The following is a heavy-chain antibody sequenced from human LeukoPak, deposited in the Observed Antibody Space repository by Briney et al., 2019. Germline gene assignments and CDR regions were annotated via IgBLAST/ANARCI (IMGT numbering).Heavy chain of an antibody. Sequence: GGSLRLSCAASGFTFSSYWMSWVRQAPGKGLEWVANIKQDGSEKYYVDSVKGRFTISRDNAKNSLYLQMNSLRAEDTAVYYCARWLEFGYDAFDIWGQGTMVTVSS. V-gene: IGHV3-7*01. J-gene: IGHJ3*02. CDR1: GFTFSSYW. CDR2: IKQDGSEK. D-gene: IGHD5-24*01. CDR3: ARWLEFGYDAFDI.